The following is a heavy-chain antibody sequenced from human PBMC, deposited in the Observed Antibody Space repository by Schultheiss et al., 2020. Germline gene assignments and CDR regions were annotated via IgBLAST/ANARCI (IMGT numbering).Heavy chain of an antibody. CDR1: GGSFSGYY. V-gene: IGHV4-34*01. J-gene: IGHJ4*02. CDR3: ASPIGYCSGGSCHRFDY. D-gene: IGHD2-15*01. Sequence: SETLSLTCAVYGGSFSGYYWSWIRQPPGKGLEWIGEINHSGSTYYNPSLKSRVTISVDTYKNQFSLKLSSVTAADTAVYYCASPIGYCSGGSCHRFDYWGQGTLVTVSS. CDR2: INHSGST.